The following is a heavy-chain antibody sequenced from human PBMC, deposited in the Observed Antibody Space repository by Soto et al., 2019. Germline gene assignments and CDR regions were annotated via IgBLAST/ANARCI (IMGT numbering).Heavy chain of an antibody. Sequence: QVQLVQSGAEVKQPGASASVSCKASGYNFTTYVVHWLRHAPGQGPDWMGWINCGSGNTVYSQKFQGRVTFTRDTSARTAYMDLNSLTSGDTAVYYCARGYTSGWTFDFWGRGTLVTVSS. J-gene: IGHJ4*02. D-gene: IGHD6-19*01. CDR3: ARGYTSGWTFDF. V-gene: IGHV1-3*01. CDR2: INCGSGNT. CDR1: GYNFTTYV.